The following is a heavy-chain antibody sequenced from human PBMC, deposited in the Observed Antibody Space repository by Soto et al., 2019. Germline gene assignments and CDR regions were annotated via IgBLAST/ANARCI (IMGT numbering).Heavy chain of an antibody. J-gene: IGHJ3*02. CDR1: GFTFDDYA. V-gene: IGHV3-9*01. CDR2: ISWNSGSI. CDR3: AKDIGGGYDLGAFDI. D-gene: IGHD5-12*01. Sequence: GGSLRLSCAASGFTFDDYAMHWVRQAPGKGLEWVSGISWNSGSIGYADSVKGRFTISRDNAKNSLYLQMNSLRAEDTALYYCAKDIGGGYDLGAFDIWGQGTMVTVSS.